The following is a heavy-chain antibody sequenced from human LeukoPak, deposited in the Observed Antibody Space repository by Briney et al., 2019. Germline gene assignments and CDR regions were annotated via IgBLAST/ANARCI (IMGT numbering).Heavy chain of an antibody. Sequence: GASVKVSCKASGYTFSNYALQWVRQAPGQRPEWMGWINAGNGNTQYSQKFQRRVTITRDTSTSTAYMELRSLRSDDTAVYYCARDDYRIVVVPAASYYYYMDVWGKGTTVTVSS. D-gene: IGHD2-2*01. J-gene: IGHJ6*03. CDR1: GYTFSNYA. CDR3: ARDDYRIVVVPAASYYYYMDV. CDR2: INAGNGNT. V-gene: IGHV1-3*01.